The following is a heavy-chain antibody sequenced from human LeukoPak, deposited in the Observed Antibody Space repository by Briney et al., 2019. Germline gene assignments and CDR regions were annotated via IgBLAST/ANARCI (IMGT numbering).Heavy chain of an antibody. Sequence: GGSLRLSCAASGFTFSSYSMNWVRQAPGKGLEWVSYISSSSSTIYYADSVKGRFTISRDNAKNSLYLQMNSLRAEDTAVYYCARETLNLHYYGPGTVYYYYMDVWGKGTTVTVSS. J-gene: IGHJ6*03. CDR2: ISSSSSTI. CDR3: ARETLNLHYYGPGTVYYYYMDV. V-gene: IGHV3-48*01. D-gene: IGHD3-10*01. CDR1: GFTFSSYS.